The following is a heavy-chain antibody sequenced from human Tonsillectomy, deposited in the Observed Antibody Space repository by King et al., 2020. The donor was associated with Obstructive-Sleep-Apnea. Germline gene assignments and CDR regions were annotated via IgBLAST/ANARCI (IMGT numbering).Heavy chain of an antibody. CDR3: ARVSRGVI. D-gene: IGHD3-10*01. CDR1: GFIFDDYA. CDR2: IIWNSDII. V-gene: IGHV3-9*01. J-gene: IGHJ4*02. Sequence: VQLVESGGGLVQPGRSLRLSCAASGFIFDDYAMHWVRQAPGKGLEWVSCIIWNSDIIGYADSVKGRFTISRDNAKNSLYLQMNSLRLEDTALYYCARVSRGVIWGQGALVTVSS.